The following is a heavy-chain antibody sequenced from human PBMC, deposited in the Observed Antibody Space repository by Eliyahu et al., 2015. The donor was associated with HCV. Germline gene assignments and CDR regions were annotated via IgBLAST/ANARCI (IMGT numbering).Heavy chain of an antibody. CDR3: ARGKVATLSLGFDY. D-gene: IGHD5-12*01. Sequence: QVQLQASGPGLVKPSETLSLTCTXXGXSXSXYYWSXXRQPPGKGLEWIGYIYYSGSTNYNPSLKSRVTISVDTSKNQFSLKLSSVTAADTAVYYCARGKVATLSLGFDYWGQGTLVTVSS. J-gene: IGHJ4*02. CDR1: GXSXSXYY. CDR2: IYYSGST. V-gene: IGHV4-59*01.